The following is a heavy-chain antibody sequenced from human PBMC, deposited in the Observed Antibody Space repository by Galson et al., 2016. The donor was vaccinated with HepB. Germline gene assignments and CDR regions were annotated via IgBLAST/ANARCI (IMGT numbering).Heavy chain of an antibody. CDR1: GGSFSSGTW. V-gene: IGHV4-4*02. D-gene: IGHD2-2*01. J-gene: IGHJ4*02. Sequence: SETLSLTCAVSGGSFSSGTWWSWVLQPPGKGLEWIGEIYHSGTANYNPSLESRGTMSLDKSKNQISLKVTSVTAADTAVYYYARHVGVPGTRGFDYWGQGTLVTVSS. CDR3: ARHVGVPGTRGFDY. CDR2: IYHSGTA.